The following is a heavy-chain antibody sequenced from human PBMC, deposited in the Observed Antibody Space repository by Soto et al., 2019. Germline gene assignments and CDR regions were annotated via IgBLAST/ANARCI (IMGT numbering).Heavy chain of an antibody. D-gene: IGHD6-19*01. CDR3: ARHASYSSGWYVPADAFDI. V-gene: IGHV4-39*01. Sequence: SETLSLTCTVSGGSISSSSYYWGWIRQPPGKGLEWIGSIYYSGSTYYNPSLKSRVTISVDTSKNQFSLKLSSVTAADTAVYYCARHASYSSGWYVPADAFDIWGKGTMVTVSS. CDR1: GGSISSSSYY. CDR2: IYYSGST. J-gene: IGHJ3*02.